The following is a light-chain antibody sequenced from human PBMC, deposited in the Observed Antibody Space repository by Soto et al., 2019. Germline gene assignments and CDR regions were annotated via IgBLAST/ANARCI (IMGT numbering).Light chain of an antibody. CDR2: DVD. V-gene: IGLV2-11*01. CDR3: CSYTGAYVA. J-gene: IGLJ2*01. Sequence: QSALTQPRSVSGSPGQSVTISCTGISSDVGGYNYVSWYQQHPGKAPKLILYDVDKWPSGVPDRFSGSKSGSTASLTISGLQSEDEADYYCCSYTGAYVALGGGTKLTV. CDR1: SSDVGGYNY.